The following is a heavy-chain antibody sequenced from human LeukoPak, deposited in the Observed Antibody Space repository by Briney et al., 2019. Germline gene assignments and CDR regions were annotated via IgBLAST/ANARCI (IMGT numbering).Heavy chain of an antibody. CDR1: GFTFEDYG. D-gene: IGHD6-13*01. CDR2: IYSGGST. CDR3: ARWVNSSSWPIHYYYYYYMDV. Sequence: GGSLRLSCAASGFTFEDYGMSWVRQVPGKGLEWVSLIYSGGSTYYADSVKGRFTISRDNSKNTLYLQMNSLRAEDTAVYYCARWVNSSSWPIHYYYYYYMDVWGKGTTVTVSS. V-gene: IGHV3-66*01. J-gene: IGHJ6*03.